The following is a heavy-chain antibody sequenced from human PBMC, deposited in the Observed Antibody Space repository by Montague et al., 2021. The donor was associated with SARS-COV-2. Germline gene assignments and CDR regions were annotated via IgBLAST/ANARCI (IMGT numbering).Heavy chain of an antibody. Sequence: SLRLSCAASGFVFDDFAMHWVRQVPGKGLEWVSGISWNSADIGYADSVKGRLTISRDNAKNFLSLQMNSLRTEDTALYYCAKGLPLSVTGSHSLDVWGQGTTVTVSS. V-gene: IGHV3-9*01. CDR2: ISWNSADI. CDR1: GFVFDDFA. CDR3: AKGLPLSVTGSHSLDV. J-gene: IGHJ6*02. D-gene: IGHD6-19*01.